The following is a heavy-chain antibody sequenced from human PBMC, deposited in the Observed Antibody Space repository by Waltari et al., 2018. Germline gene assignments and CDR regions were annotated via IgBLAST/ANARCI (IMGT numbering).Heavy chain of an antibody. CDR1: GDSMSASDW. D-gene: IGHD1-1*01. CDR3: ARDRGRGLFLDS. Sequence: QVQLQESGPGLVKPAGTLSVTCVVSGDSMSASDWWGWVRQSPGKGLEWIGQVRGSGRSNYNPFRGTGVSVSIDTSKKQFSLRMTSATAADTAVYYCARDRGRGLFLDSWGQGTLVTVSP. V-gene: IGHV4-4*02. CDR2: VRGSGRS. J-gene: IGHJ4*02.